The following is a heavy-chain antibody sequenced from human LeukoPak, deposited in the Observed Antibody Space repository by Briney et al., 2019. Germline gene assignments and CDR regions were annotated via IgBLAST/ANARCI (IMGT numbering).Heavy chain of an antibody. CDR1: GFIFSSYS. CDR3: APICSGVTCFQTRFDS. V-gene: IGHV3-21*01. J-gene: IGHJ4*02. Sequence: PGGSLRLSCVGSGFIFSSYSMNWVRQAPEKGREWVSFISASSDSTYYADSVKGRFTISRDNAKNSLYLQIDVARVEDAAVYYCAPICSGVTCFQTRFDSWGQGILVTVSS. D-gene: IGHD2-15*01. CDR2: ISASSDST.